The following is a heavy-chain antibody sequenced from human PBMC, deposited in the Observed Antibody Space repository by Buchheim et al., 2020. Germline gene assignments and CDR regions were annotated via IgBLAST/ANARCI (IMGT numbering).Heavy chain of an antibody. Sequence: QVQLVQSGAEVKKPGASVKVSCKDSGYTFTSYDIDWVRQATGQGLEYMGWMNPDSGNTGIAQKFQGRVTMTRDTSIRTAYMELSSLTTDDTAVYYCARGKVRGVPGNDYWGQGTL. CDR2: MNPDSGNT. CDR1: GYTFTSYD. J-gene: IGHJ4*02. V-gene: IGHV1-8*01. D-gene: IGHD3-10*01. CDR3: ARGKVRGVPGNDY.